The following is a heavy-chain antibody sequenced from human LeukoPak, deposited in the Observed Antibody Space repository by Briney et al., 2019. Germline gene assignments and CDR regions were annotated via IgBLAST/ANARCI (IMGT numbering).Heavy chain of an antibody. D-gene: IGHD1-26*01. CDR1: GFTFSTYG. CDR2: IRYDGSNE. Sequence: PGGSLGLSCAASGFTFSTYGMHWVRQAPGKGLEWVALIRYDGSNEYYGDSAKGRFTISRDNSKNTLYLQMNSLRAEDTAVYYCAKDTNSGSFPYSYYMDVWGKGTTVTVSS. J-gene: IGHJ6*03. V-gene: IGHV3-30*02. CDR3: AKDTNSGSFPYSYYMDV.